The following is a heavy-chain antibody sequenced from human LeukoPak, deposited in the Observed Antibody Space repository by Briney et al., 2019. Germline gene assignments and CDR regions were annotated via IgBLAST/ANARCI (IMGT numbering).Heavy chain of an antibody. D-gene: IGHD2-15*01. CDR2: ISSSGSTI. CDR3: AKGIVVVVAATITGLDY. Sequence: GGSLRLSCAASGFTFSSYEMNWVRQAPGKGLEWVSYISSSGSTIYYADSVKGRFTISRDDAKNSLYLQMNSLRAEDTAVYYCAKGIVVVVAATITGLDYWGQGTLVTVSS. CDR1: GFTFSSYE. V-gene: IGHV3-48*03. J-gene: IGHJ4*02.